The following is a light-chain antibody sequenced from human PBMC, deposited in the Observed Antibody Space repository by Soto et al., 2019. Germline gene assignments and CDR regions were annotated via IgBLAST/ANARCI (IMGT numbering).Light chain of an antibody. CDR3: QHYRTS. Sequence: EIVLTQSPGTLSLSPGARATLSCRASQSVSSSYLAWYQQKPGQAPRQLIYGASSRATGIPDRFSGSGSGTDFTLTITRLEPEDVAVYYCQHYRTSFGGGTRVEIK. J-gene: IGKJ4*01. CDR1: QSVSSSY. CDR2: GAS. V-gene: IGKV3-20*01.